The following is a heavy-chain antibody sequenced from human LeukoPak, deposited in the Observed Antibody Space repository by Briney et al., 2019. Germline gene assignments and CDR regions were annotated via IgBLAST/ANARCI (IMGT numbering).Heavy chain of an antibody. V-gene: IGHV4-61*02. CDR2: IYTSGKT. CDR1: GDSISSGRYY. Sequence: SQTLSLTCTVSGDSISSGRYYWSWVRQPAGKELEWVGRIYTSGKTDYNPYTPSLKSRVTVSLDTSKNQLSLFLTSVTAADTAVYYCARHKAAAGTAGAFDIWGQGTMVTVSS. J-gene: IGHJ3*02. D-gene: IGHD6-13*01. CDR3: ARHKAAAGTAGAFDI.